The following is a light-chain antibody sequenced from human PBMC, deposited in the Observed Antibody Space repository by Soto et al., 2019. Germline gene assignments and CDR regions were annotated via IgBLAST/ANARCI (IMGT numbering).Light chain of an antibody. Sequence: EIVLTQCPATLSLSPGSRANLSCRASQSVDSYLAWYQQKPGQAPRLLVYDASTRAPGIPARFSGSGSGTDFTLSISSLQPEDFAVYFCQQRGDWPLTFGGGTKVDIK. CDR2: DAS. CDR3: QQRGDWPLT. CDR1: QSVDSY. J-gene: IGKJ4*01. V-gene: IGKV3-11*01.